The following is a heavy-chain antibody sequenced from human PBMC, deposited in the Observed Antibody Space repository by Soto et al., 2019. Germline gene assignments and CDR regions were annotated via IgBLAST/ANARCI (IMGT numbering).Heavy chain of an antibody. J-gene: IGHJ3*02. D-gene: IGHD2-15*01. CDR2: IYYNGAT. V-gene: IGHV4-31*03. Sequence: QVQLQEAGPGLVKPSQTLTLTCTVSGDSISNGAYYWSWIRQHPGKGLEWIGNIYYNGATYYSLSLKSRTTMSVDTFKNPFSLKLSSLTAADTAVYYCARASRMGSALAPDAFEIWGQGTMVTVSS. CDR1: GDSISNGAYY. CDR3: ARASRMGSALAPDAFEI.